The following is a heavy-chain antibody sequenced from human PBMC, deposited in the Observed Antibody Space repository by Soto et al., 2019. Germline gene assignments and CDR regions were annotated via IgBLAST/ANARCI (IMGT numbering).Heavy chain of an antibody. CDR3: SRRYSFGSGKYGVDV. CDR2: ISYSGST. D-gene: IGHD3-10*01. J-gene: IGHJ6*02. V-gene: IGHV4-39*01. Sequence: PSETLSLTCTVSGVSISSSKNYCGWIRQPPGKGLEWIGTISYSGSTYYNPSLNGRVIISADTSKNQFSLKLSSLTAADTAVYYCSRRYSFGSGKYGVDVWGQGTMSTVSS. CDR1: GVSISSSKNY.